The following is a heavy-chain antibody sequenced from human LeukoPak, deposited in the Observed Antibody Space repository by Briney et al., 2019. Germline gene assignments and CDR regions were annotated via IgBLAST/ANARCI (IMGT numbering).Heavy chain of an antibody. D-gene: IGHD6-19*01. Sequence: GGSLRLSCAASGFTFSSYAMHWVCQAPGKGLEYVSAISSNGGSTFYANSVKGRFTISRDNSKNTLYLQMGSLRAEDMAVYYCARDGSGWYDEIDYWGQGTLVTVSS. CDR1: GFTFSSYA. CDR2: ISSNGGST. J-gene: IGHJ4*02. V-gene: IGHV3-64*01. CDR3: ARDGSGWYDEIDY.